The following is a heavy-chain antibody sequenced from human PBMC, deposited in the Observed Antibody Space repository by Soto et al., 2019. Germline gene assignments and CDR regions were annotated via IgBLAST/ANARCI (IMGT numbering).Heavy chain of an antibody. CDR2: ISYDGTNK. CDR3: ARPASGYDVLSGQYFYYYHTIGV. D-gene: IGHD3-3*01. J-gene: IGHJ6*02. CDR1: GFIFSTYA. V-gene: IGHV3-30*04. Sequence: GGSLRLSCAASGFIFSTYAMHWVRQAPGKGLERVAVISYDGTNKYYADSVKGRFTISRDNSRNTVYLQMNSLTTEDTAVYYCARPASGYDVLSGQYFYYYHTIGVCGQGTTVAVSS.